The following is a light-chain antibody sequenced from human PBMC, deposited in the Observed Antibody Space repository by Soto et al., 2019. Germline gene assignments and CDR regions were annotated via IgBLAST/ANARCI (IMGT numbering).Light chain of an antibody. CDR3: SSYADSDTLYV. CDR2: EVS. V-gene: IGLV2-14*01. Sequence: QSVLTQPASVSGSPGQSITISCTGTSSDVGAYNYVSWYQQHPGKAPKLLIFEVSSRPSGVSNRFSGSKSGSTASLTISGLQAGDEADYYCSSYADSDTLYVFGTGTKVTVL. CDR1: SSDVGAYNY. J-gene: IGLJ1*01.